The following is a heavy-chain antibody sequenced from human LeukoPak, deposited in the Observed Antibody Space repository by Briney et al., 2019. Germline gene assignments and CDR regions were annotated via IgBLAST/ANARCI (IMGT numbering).Heavy chain of an antibody. CDR3: ARSPLGSWLFFDY. Sequence: PSQTLSLTCTVSGGSISSGSYYWSWIRQPAGKGLEWIGRIYTSGSTNYNPSLKSRVTISVDTSKNQFSLKLSSVTAADTAVYYCARSPLGSWLFFDYWGQGTLVTVSS. D-gene: IGHD6-13*01. CDR2: IYTSGST. J-gene: IGHJ4*02. CDR1: GGSISSGSYY. V-gene: IGHV4-61*02.